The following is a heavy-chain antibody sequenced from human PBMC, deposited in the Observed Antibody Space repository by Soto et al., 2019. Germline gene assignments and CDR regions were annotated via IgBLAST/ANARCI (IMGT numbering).Heavy chain of an antibody. D-gene: IGHD1-1*01. CDR2: IWYDGSNK. V-gene: IGHV3-33*01. J-gene: IGHJ4*02. CDR3: ARGRLGYIWNDRRPNH. Sequence: QVQLVESGGGVVQPGRSLTLSCAASGFIFNNYDMHWVRQAPGKGLEWVAVIWYDGSNKYYRDSVRGRFTSSRDNSKSTLYLQMNSLRAEDTAVYYCARGRLGYIWNDRRPNHWGQGTLVTVSS. CDR1: GFIFNNYD.